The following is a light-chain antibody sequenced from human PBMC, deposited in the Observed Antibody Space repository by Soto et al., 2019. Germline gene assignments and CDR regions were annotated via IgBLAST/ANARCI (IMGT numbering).Light chain of an antibody. Sequence: EIVLTQSPATLSLSPGERATLSCRASQSVSSYLAWYQQKPGQAPRLLIYDASNRATGIPARFSGRGSGTDFTLTISSLEPEDFAVYYCQQRSNWPPGATFGQGTRLEIK. CDR3: QQRSNWPPGAT. V-gene: IGKV3-11*01. J-gene: IGKJ5*01. CDR2: DAS. CDR1: QSVSSY.